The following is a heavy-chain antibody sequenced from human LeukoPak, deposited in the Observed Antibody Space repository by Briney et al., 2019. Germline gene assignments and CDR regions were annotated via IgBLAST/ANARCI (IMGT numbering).Heavy chain of an antibody. J-gene: IGHJ4*02. CDR2: ISGCGAST. V-gene: IGHV3-23*01. CDR1: GFPFSSYN. CDR3: SIGSPLLFDY. Sequence: GGSLRLSCAASGFPFSSYNMSWVRQAQGQGLEWVSAISGCGASTSYADSLKGPFTISTYTSKNTLSLQMSSLRAEDTALFYCSIGSPLLFDYWGQGTLVTVSS. D-gene: IGHD2-15*01.